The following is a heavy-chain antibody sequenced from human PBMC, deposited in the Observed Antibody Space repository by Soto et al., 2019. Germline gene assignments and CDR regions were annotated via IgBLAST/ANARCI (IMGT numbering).Heavy chain of an antibody. CDR2: IYHSGST. CDR1: GGSISSGGYS. D-gene: IGHD1-26*01. CDR3: ARADQGVGIVGATVFDS. Sequence: QLQLQESGSGLVKPSQTLSLTCAVSGGSISSGGYSWIWIRHPPGKGLALIGYIYHSGSTYYNPSLPSRVTISVDRSKDQFPLKLSSVTAADTAVYYCARADQGVGIVGATVFDSWGHGTLVTVSS. V-gene: IGHV4-30-2*01. J-gene: IGHJ4*01.